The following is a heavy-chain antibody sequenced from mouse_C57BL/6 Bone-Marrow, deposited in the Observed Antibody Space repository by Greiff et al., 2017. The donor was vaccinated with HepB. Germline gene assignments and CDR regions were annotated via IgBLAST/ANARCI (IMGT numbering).Heavy chain of an antibody. CDR1: GFSFNTYA. CDR2: IRSKSNNYAT. J-gene: IGHJ3*01. Sequence: EVKLMESGGGLVQPKGSLKLSCAASGFSFNTYAMNWVRQAPGKGLEWVARIRSKSNNYATYYADSVKDRFTISRDDSESKLYLQMNNLKTEDTAMYYCVRANWDAWFAYWGQGTLVTVSA. CDR3: VRANWDAWFAY. V-gene: IGHV10-1*01. D-gene: IGHD4-1*01.